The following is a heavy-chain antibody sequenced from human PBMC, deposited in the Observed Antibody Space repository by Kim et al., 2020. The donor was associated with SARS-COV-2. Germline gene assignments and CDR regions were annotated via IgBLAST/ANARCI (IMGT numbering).Heavy chain of an antibody. Sequence: YPGDSDTRYSPSFQGQVTISADKSISPAYLQGSSLKASDTAMYYCARIGDYWGQGTLVTVSS. CDR2: YPGDSDT. V-gene: IGHV5-51*01. CDR3: ARIGDY. J-gene: IGHJ4*02.